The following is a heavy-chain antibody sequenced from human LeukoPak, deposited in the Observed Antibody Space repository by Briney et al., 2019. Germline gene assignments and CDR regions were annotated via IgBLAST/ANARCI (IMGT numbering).Heavy chain of an antibody. CDR1: GFTFSSYA. J-gene: IGHJ4*02. D-gene: IGHD1-7*01. Sequence: GGSLRLSCAASGFTFSSYAMHWVRQAPGKGLEYVSAISSNGGSTYYANSVKGRFTISRDNSKNTLYLQMGSLRAEDMAVYYCARGRGTTKLVYFDYWGQGTLVTVSS. CDR2: ISSNGGST. V-gene: IGHV3-64*01. CDR3: ARGRGTTKLVYFDY.